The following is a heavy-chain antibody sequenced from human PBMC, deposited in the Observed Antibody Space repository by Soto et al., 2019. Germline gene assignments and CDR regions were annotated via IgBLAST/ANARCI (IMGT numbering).Heavy chain of an antibody. CDR2: ISSSSSTI. CDR3: ARDHFPLGTVTEYFQH. V-gene: IGHV3-48*02. Sequence: EVQLVESGGGLVQPGGSLRLSCAASGFTFSSYSMNWVRQAPGKGLEWVSYISSSSSTIYYADSVKGRFTISRDNAKNSLYLQMNSLRDEDTAVYYCARDHFPLGTVTEYFQHWGQGTLVTVSS. D-gene: IGHD3-10*01. CDR1: GFTFSSYS. J-gene: IGHJ1*01.